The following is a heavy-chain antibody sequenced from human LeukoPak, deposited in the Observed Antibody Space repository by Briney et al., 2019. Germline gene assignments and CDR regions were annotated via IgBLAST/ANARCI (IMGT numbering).Heavy chain of an antibody. CDR3: ARALGDEAY. D-gene: IGHD3-16*01. V-gene: IGHV1-18*04. CDR2: INTMNGNT. J-gene: IGHJ4*02. Sequence: ASVKVSCKASGYTFTKYGISWVRQAPGQGLEWMGWINTMNGNTNYAQKFQDKVTVTIDTSTSTAYMELRRLRYDDTAVYYCARALGDEAYWGQGTLVTVSS. CDR1: GYTFTKYG.